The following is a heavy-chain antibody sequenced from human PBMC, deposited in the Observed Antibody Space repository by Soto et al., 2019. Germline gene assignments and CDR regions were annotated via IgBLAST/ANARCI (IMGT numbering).Heavy chain of an antibody. CDR3: AKAPSLIVNWWFDL. CDR1: GFIFDDYA. V-gene: IGHV3-9*01. D-gene: IGHD2-21*01. CDR2: ISWNSGTI. J-gene: IGHJ5*02. Sequence: EAQLAESGGGLVQPGRSLRLSCAASGFIFDDYAMHWVRQAPGKGLEWVAGISWNSGTIGYADSVEGRFTISRDNAKNSLYLQMNTVGPEDTALYYCAKAPSLIVNWWFDLWGQGTLVTVSS.